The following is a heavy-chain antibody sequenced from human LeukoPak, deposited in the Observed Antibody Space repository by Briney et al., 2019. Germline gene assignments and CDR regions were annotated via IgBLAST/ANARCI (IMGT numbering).Heavy chain of an antibody. D-gene: IGHD6-19*01. Sequence: ASVKVSCKASGYTFTGYYMHRVRQAPGQGLEWMGWISAYNGNTNYAQKLQGRVTMTTDTSTSTAYMELRSLRSDDTAVYYCAREGSSGWYYFDYWGQGTLVTVSS. CDR1: GYTFTGYY. CDR3: AREGSSGWYYFDY. V-gene: IGHV1-18*04. CDR2: ISAYNGNT. J-gene: IGHJ4*02.